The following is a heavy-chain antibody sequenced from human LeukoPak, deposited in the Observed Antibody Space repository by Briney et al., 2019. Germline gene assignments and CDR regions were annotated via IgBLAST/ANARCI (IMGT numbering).Heavy chain of an antibody. V-gene: IGHV3-30*18. Sequence: PGGSLRLSCAASGFTFSRYGMHWVRQTPGKGLEWVAVISYDASNKYYADSVKGRFTISRDNSKNTLYPQMNSLRAEDTAVYYCAKSGISGEYYYYYMDVWGKGTTVTVSS. CDR2: ISYDASNK. CDR1: GFTFSRYG. CDR3: AKSGISGEYYYYYMDV. D-gene: IGHD3-10*01. J-gene: IGHJ6*03.